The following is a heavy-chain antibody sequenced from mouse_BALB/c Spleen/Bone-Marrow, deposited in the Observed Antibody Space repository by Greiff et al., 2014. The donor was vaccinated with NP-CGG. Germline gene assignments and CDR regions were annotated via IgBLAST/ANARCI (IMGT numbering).Heavy chain of an antibody. CDR1: GYTFTNYW. CDR2: IYPGDGDS. J-gene: IGHJ3*01. D-gene: IGHD1-2*01. V-gene: IGHV1-87*01. Sequence: VKLMESGAELARPGASVKLSCKASGYTFTNYWMRWVNQRPGQDLEWTGAIYPGDGDSRYTQKFKGKATLTADKSSSTAYMQLNSLASEDAAVYYCARSGATATPFAYWGQGTLVTVSA. CDR3: ARSGATATPFAY.